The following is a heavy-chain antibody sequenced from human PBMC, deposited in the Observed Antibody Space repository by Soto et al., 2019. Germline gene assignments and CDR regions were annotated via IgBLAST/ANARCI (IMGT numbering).Heavy chain of an antibody. Sequence: GVAVKVSCKASGVTISSYASSWVLQAPGQGLEWMGGIIPIFGTANYAQKFQGRVTITADESTSTAYMELSSLRSEDTAVYYCARDSGGSFYHFDYWGQATLVT. J-gene: IGHJ4*02. V-gene: IGHV1-69*13. D-gene: IGHD3-16*02. CDR3: ARDSGGSFYHFDY. CDR2: IIPIFGTA. CDR1: GVTISSYA.